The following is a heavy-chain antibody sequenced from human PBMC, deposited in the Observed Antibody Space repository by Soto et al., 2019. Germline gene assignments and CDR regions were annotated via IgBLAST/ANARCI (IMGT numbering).Heavy chain of an antibody. CDR1: RFTFSNYA. J-gene: IGHJ3*02. Sequence: GGSLRLSCAASRFTFSNYAMNCVRQAPGKGLAWVSAISDSSGRTYYADPVKGRFTVSRDNSKNTLYLQMNSLRAEDTAVYYCAKAQYCSGGSCYGWGDAFDIWGQGTMVTVSS. CDR3: AKAQYCSGGSCYGWGDAFDI. D-gene: IGHD2-15*01. CDR2: ISDSSGRT. V-gene: IGHV3-23*01.